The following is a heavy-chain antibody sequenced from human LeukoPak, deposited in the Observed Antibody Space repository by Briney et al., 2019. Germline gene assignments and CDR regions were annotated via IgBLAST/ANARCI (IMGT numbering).Heavy chain of an antibody. CDR3: ARDKVAATNYYYYYYMDV. CDR1: GFTFSSYS. D-gene: IGHD2-15*01. V-gene: IGHV3-7*01. J-gene: IGHJ6*03. CDR2: IKQDGSEK. Sequence: PGGSLRLSCAASGFTFSSYSMNWVRQAPGKGLEWVANIKQDGSEKYYVDSVKGRFTISRDNAKNSLYLQMNSLRAEDTAVYYCARDKVAATNYYYYYYMDVWGKGTTVTVSS.